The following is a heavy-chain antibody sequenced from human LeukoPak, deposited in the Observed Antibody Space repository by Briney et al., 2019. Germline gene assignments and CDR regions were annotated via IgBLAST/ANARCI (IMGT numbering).Heavy chain of an antibody. Sequence: GGSLRLSCAASGFTFSDYYMSWIRQAPGKGLEWVSYISSSGSTIYYADSVKGRFTISRDNAKNSLYLQMNSLRAEDTAVYYCARVPPYDFWSGYYYYYYMDVWRKGTTVTVSS. V-gene: IGHV3-11*04. D-gene: IGHD3-3*01. CDR1: GFTFSDYY. J-gene: IGHJ6*03. CDR2: ISSSGSTI. CDR3: ARVPPYDFWSGYYYYYYMDV.